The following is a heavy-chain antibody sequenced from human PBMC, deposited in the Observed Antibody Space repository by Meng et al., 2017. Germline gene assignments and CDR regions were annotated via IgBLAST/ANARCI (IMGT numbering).Heavy chain of an antibody. J-gene: IGHJ4*02. D-gene: IGHD3-22*01. CDR3: ARDPQSDSSGYSLNY. V-gene: IGHV3-74*01. CDR2: INSDGSST. CDR1: GFTFSSYW. Sequence: GESLKISCAASGFTFSSYWMHWVRQAPGKGLVWVSRINSDGSSTSYADSVKGRFTISRDNAKNTLYLQMNSLRAEDTAVYYCARDPQSDSSGYSLNYWGQGTLVTVSS.